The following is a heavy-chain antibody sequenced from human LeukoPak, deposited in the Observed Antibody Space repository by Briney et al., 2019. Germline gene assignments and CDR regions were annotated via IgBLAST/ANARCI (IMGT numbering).Heavy chain of an antibody. V-gene: IGHV1-2*02. CDR3: ARDLGYGDPGKY. D-gene: IGHD4-17*01. CDR1: GYMFTGYY. J-gene: IGHJ4*02. CDR2: IYPNSGDT. Sequence: ASVKVSCKASGYMFTGYYMHWVRQAPGQGLEWLGWIYPNSGDTNYAQKLQGRVTMTTDTSTSTAYMELRSLRSDDTAVYYCARDLGYGDPGKYWGQGTLVTVSS.